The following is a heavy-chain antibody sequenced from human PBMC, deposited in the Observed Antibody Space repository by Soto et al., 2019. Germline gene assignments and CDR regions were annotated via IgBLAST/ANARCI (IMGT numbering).Heavy chain of an antibody. CDR1: GFTFSSYA. CDR3: AKTGYSYGYYYGMDV. Sequence: GGSLRLSCAASGFTFSSYAMSWVRQAPGKGLEWVSAISGSGGSTYYADSVKGRFTISRDNSKNTLYLQMNSLRAEDTAVYYCAKTGYSYGYYYGMDVWGQGTTVTVSS. D-gene: IGHD5-18*01. CDR2: ISGSGGST. J-gene: IGHJ6*02. V-gene: IGHV3-23*01.